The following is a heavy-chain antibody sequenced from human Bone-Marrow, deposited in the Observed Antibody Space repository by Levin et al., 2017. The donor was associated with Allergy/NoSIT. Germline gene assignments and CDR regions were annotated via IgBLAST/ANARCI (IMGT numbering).Heavy chain of an antibody. Sequence: KPGESLKISCKASGGSFSSYPINWVRQAPGQGLEWMGRIIPMPGITNYTQNFQERVTITADRSTSTAYMELSSLRSEDTAVYYCARAFYYDSSGNYRSAFDRWGQGTRVTVSS. D-gene: IGHD3-22*01. V-gene: IGHV1-69*04. CDR1: GGSFSSYP. J-gene: IGHJ3*01. CDR2: IIPMPGIT. CDR3: ARAFYYDSSGNYRSAFDR.